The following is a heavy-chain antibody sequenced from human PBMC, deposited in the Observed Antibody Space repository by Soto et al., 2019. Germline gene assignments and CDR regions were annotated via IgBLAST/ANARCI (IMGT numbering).Heavy chain of an antibody. V-gene: IGHV4-31*03. J-gene: IGHJ4*02. CDR3: ARAPSIAAAGTKSSFDY. Sequence: SETLSLTCTVSGGSISSGGYYWSWIRQHPGKGLEWIGYIYYSGSTYYNPSLKSRVTISVDTSKNQFSLKLSSVTAADTAVYYCARAPSIAAAGTKSSFDYWGQGTLVTVSS. D-gene: IGHD6-13*01. CDR1: GGSISSGGYY. CDR2: IYYSGST.